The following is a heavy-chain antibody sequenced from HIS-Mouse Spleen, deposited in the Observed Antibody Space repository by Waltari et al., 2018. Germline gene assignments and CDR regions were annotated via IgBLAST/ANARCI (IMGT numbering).Heavy chain of an antibody. CDR2: IYYSGST. CDR1: GGSISSSSYY. V-gene: IGHV4-39*07. J-gene: IGHJ2*01. Sequence: QLQLQESGPGLVKPSETLSLTCTVPGGSISSSSYYWGWIRQPPGTGLEWIGSIYYSGSTDYNPYRKSRVNISVDTSTNQFALKLSSVTAADTAVYYCAREIPYSSSWYDWYFDLWGRGTLVTVSS. D-gene: IGHD6-13*01. CDR3: AREIPYSSSWYDWYFDL.